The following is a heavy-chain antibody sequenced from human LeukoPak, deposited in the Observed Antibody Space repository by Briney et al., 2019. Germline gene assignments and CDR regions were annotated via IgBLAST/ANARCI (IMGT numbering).Heavy chain of an antibody. CDR3: ARGKDGYNH. CDR1: GGSISSSSYY. CDR2: IYYSGST. Sequence: SETLSLTCTVSGGSISSSSYYWGWIRQPPGKGLEWIGYIYYSGSTNYNPSLKSRVTISVDTPKNQFSLKLSSVTAADTAVYYCARGKDGYNHWGQGTLVTVSS. V-gene: IGHV4-61*05. J-gene: IGHJ5*02. D-gene: IGHD5-24*01.